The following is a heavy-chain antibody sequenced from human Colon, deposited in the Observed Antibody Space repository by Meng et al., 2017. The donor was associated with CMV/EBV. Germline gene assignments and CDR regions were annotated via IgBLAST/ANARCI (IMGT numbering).Heavy chain of an antibody. J-gene: IGHJ4*02. CDR1: GFIFSNYW. D-gene: IGHD1-26*01. Sequence: EVYLVGSGGGFVQPGGSLTLFRAGAGFIFSNYWMHWVRQVPGGGLLWVARIDNYGTITSYADSVKGRFTISRDNAKNTLYLQIDSLRVDDSAVYYCGRDLSGERDHWGQGTLVTVSS. CDR3: GRDLSGERDH. CDR2: IDNYGTIT. V-gene: IGHV3-74*01.